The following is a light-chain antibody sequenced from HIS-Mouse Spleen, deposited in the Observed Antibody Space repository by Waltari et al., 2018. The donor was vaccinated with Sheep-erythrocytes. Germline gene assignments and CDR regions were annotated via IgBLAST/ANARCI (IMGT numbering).Light chain of an antibody. CDR1: SLRSYY. Sequence: SSELTQDPAGSGALGQTVRRRGKGDSLRSYYASWYQQKPGQAPVLVIYGKNNRPSGIPDRFSGSSSGNTASLTITGAQAAAPSPSSSPSRDSSGHHLVFGGGTKLTVL. V-gene: IGLV3-19*01. CDR3: PSRDSSGHHLV. CDR2: GKN. J-gene: IGLJ3*02.